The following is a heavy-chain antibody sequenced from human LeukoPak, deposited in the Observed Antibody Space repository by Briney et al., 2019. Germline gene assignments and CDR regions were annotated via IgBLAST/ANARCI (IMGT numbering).Heavy chain of an antibody. D-gene: IGHD3-16*01. J-gene: IGHJ4*02. Sequence: SETLSLTCTVSGDSFTSYHWSWLRQPPGKGLEWIGYVSSSGRTSYNPSLKSRLTISVDTSKNQFSLKLSPVTAADTAVYYCARVGRGDHTWGSYSCDHWGQGTPVSVSS. CDR2: VSSSGRT. CDR1: GDSFTSYH. CDR3: ARVGRGDHTWGSYSCDH. V-gene: IGHV4-59*01.